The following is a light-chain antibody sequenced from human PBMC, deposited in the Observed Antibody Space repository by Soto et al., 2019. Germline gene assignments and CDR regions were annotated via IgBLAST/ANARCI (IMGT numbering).Light chain of an antibody. CDR3: QQYNNWPPGT. Sequence: EIVMTQSPATLSVSPGERVTLSSRASQSVNSNLAWYQLKPGQAPRLLIYGASTRATGIPARISGSGSGTEFTLTISSLQSEDFAVYFCQQYNNWPPGTFGQGTKLQIK. CDR1: QSVNSN. J-gene: IGKJ2*02. V-gene: IGKV3-15*01. CDR2: GAS.